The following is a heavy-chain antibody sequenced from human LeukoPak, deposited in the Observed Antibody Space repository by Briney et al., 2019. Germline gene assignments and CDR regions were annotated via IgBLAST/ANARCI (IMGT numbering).Heavy chain of an antibody. D-gene: IGHD5-18*01. J-gene: IGHJ4*02. CDR3: AKDQVDTAMALFYFDY. Sequence: GGSLRLSCAASGFTFSSYGMHWVRQAPGKGLEWVAFIRYYGSNKYYADSVKGRFTISRDNSKNTLYLQMNSLRAEDTAVYYCAKDQVDTAMALFYFDYWGQGTLVTVSS. V-gene: IGHV3-30*02. CDR2: IRYYGSNK. CDR1: GFTFSSYG.